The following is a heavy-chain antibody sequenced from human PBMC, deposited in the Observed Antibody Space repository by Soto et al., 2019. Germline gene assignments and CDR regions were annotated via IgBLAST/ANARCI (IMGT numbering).Heavy chain of an antibody. Sequence: GGSLRLSCAASGFTFSSYWMSWVRQAPGKGLEWVANIKQDGSEKYYVDSVKGRFTISRDNAKNSLYLKMNSLRAEDTAVYYCARGPLLLWFGELLYQPFDYWGQGTLVTVSS. D-gene: IGHD3-10*01. V-gene: IGHV3-7*01. CDR2: IKQDGSEK. J-gene: IGHJ4*02. CDR1: GFTFSSYW. CDR3: ARGPLLLWFGELLYQPFDY.